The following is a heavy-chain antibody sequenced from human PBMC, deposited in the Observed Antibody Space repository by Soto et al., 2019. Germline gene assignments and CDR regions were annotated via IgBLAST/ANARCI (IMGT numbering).Heavy chain of an antibody. Sequence: QLPLVQSGAEVERPGASVRVSCKAYGYAFSKYGISWIRQAPGQGLEWMGWIRPDNGDTNYAQKIQGRVTMTTDTSSNTAYMELRSLRSDVTAVYYCATSYDSGFGPWGQGTLVSVSS. CDR3: ATSYDSGFGP. D-gene: IGHD5-12*01. J-gene: IGHJ5*02. CDR1: GYAFSKYG. V-gene: IGHV1-18*04. CDR2: IRPDNGDT.